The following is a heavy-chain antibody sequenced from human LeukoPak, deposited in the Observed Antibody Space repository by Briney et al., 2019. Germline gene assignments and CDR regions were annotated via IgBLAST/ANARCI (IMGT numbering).Heavy chain of an antibody. CDR2: IIPIFGTA. CDR3: ARGGIWDFWRYIRH. CDR1: GGTFSSYA. D-gene: IGHD3-3*01. V-gene: IGHV1-69*05. Sequence: SVKVSCKASGGTFSSYAISWVRQAPGQGLEWMGGIIPIFGTANYAQKFQGRVTITTDESTSTAYMELSSLRSEDTAAYYCARGGIWDFWRYIRHWGQGTLVTVSS. J-gene: IGHJ4*02.